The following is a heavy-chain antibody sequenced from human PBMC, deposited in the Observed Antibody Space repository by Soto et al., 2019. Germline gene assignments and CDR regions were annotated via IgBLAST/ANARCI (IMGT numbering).Heavy chain of an antibody. CDR1: GGSIGSYY. CDR3: ARGYYDTTGYSLDP. CDR2: IYYESA. J-gene: IGHJ5*02. D-gene: IGHD3-22*01. Sequence: QVQLQESGPGLVKPSETLSLTCTVSGGSIGSYYWNWIRQSPGKGLEWIGYIYYESANYNPSLSSPLIILADTSKNQLSLSLSPVTAADTAVYSCARGYYDTTGYSLDPWGQGTLVTVSS. V-gene: IGHV4-59*01.